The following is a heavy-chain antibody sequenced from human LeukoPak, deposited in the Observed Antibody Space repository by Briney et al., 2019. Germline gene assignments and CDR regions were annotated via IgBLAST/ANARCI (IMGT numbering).Heavy chain of an antibody. D-gene: IGHD2-2*02. V-gene: IGHV3-48*04. CDR2: ISASSSNI. CDR1: GFTFSSYA. J-gene: IGHJ6*03. CDR3: ARDSCPRATCYRVSYYYYMDV. Sequence: SGGSLRLSCAASGFTFSSYAMSWVRQAPGKGLEWVSYISASSSNIHYAGSVKGRFTISRDNTKNSLYLQMDSLRAEDTAVYYCARDSCPRATCYRVSYYYYMDVWGKGTTVTVSS.